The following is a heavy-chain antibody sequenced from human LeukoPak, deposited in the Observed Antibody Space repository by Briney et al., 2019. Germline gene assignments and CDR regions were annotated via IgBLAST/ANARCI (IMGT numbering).Heavy chain of an antibody. CDR3: AKDPGGVDCSSTSCYFDY. CDR1: GFTFSSYA. J-gene: IGHJ4*02. V-gene: IGHV3-64*01. D-gene: IGHD2-2*01. Sequence: PGGSLRLSCAASGFTFSSYAMHWVRQAPGKGLEYVSALSSKGGSTYYANSVKGRFTVSRDNSKNTLYLQMGSLRAEDMAVYYCAKDPGGVDCSSTSCYFDYWGQGTLVTVSS. CDR2: LSSKGGST.